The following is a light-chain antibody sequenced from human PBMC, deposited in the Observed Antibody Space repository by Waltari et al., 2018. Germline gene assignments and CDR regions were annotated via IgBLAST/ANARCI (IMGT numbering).Light chain of an antibody. V-gene: IGKV1-39*01. CDR1: QPISIY. CDR3: QQSYKAPLT. CDR2: GAV. Sequence: DIQMTQSPSALSAYVGDRVAITCRASQPISIYLTWYQQIPGKAPNLLIYGAVNLQDGVPSRFTGSGAGTDFTLTISSLHPEDFGTYYCQQSYKAPLTFGQGTKLQIK. J-gene: IGKJ2*01.